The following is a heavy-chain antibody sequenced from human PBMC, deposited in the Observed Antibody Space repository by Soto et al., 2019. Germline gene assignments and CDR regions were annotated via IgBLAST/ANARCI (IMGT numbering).Heavy chain of an antibody. CDR2: INPSGGST. J-gene: IGHJ4*02. D-gene: IGHD6-19*01. CDR3: ARVAVAGTWGKYYFDY. Sequence: ASVQVSCKASGYTFTSYYMHWVRQPPGQGLEWMGIINPSGGSTSYAQKFQGRVTMTRDTSTSTVYMELSSLRSEDTAVYYCARVAVAGTWGKYYFDYWGQGTLVTVSS. CDR1: GYTFTSYY. V-gene: IGHV1-46*03.